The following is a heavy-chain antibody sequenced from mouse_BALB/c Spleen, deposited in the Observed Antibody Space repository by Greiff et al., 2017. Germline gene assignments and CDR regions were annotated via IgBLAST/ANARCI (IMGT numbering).Heavy chain of an antibody. CDR1: GYSITSGYY. V-gene: IGHV3-6*02. J-gene: IGHJ2*01. D-gene: IGHD2-10*02. CDR2: ISYDGSN. CDR3: ARYGNYEDY. Sequence: DVKLQESGPGLVKPSQSLSLTCSVTGYSITSGYYWNWIRQFPGNKLEWMGYISYDGSNNYNPSLKNRISITRDTSKNQFFLKLNSVTTEDTATYYCARYGNYEDYWGQGTTLTVSS.